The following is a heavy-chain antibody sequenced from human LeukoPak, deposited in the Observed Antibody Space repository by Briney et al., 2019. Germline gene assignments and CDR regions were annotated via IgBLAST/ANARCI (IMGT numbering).Heavy chain of an antibody. J-gene: IGHJ4*02. Sequence: GESLKISCKGSGYSFTSYWIGWVRQMPGKGLEWMGIIYPGDSDTRYSPSFQGQVTISADKSISTAYLQWSSLKASDTAMYYCARRYDSSGYYSGLDYWGQGTLVTVSS. CDR2: IYPGDSDT. V-gene: IGHV5-51*01. D-gene: IGHD3-22*01. CDR1: GYSFTSYW. CDR3: ARRYDSSGYYSGLDY.